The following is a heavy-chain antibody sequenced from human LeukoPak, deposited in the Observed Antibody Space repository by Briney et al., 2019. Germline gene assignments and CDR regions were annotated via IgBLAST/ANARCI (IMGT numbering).Heavy chain of an antibody. Sequence: GGSLRLPCAASGFTFSSYSMNWVRQAPGKGLEWVSYISSSSSTIYYADSVKGRFTISRDNAKNSLYLQMNSLRAEDTAVYYCAREGDIGWLVQYFQHWGQGTLVTVSS. CDR3: AREGDIGWLVQYFQH. V-gene: IGHV3-48*04. CDR1: GFTFSSYS. D-gene: IGHD6-19*01. J-gene: IGHJ1*01. CDR2: ISSSSSTI.